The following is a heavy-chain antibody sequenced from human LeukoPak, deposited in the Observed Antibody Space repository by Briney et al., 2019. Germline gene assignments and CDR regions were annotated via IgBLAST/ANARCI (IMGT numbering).Heavy chain of an antibody. V-gene: IGHV3-23*01. CDR1: GFTFSSYA. D-gene: IGHD3-22*01. Sequence: GGSLRLSCAASGFTFSSYAMSWVRQAPGKGLEWVSDISGSGGSTYYADAVKGRFTISRDNSKNTLYLQMNSLRAEDTAVYYCANYDSSGYYCVYWGQGTLVTVSS. CDR2: ISGSGGST. CDR3: ANYDSSGYYCVY. J-gene: IGHJ4*02.